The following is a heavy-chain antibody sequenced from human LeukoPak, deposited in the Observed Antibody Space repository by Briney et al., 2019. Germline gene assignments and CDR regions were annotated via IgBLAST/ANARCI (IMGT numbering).Heavy chain of an antibody. J-gene: IGHJ6*03. Sequence: SETLSLTCTVSGGSISSSSYYWGWIRQPPGKGLEWIGSIYYSGSTYYNPSLKSRVTISVDTSKNQFSLKLSSVTAADTAVYYCARHAYYYGSGRGYYYYMDVWGKGTTVTISS. CDR2: IYYSGST. V-gene: IGHV4-39*01. D-gene: IGHD3-10*01. CDR3: ARHAYYYGSGRGYYYYMDV. CDR1: GGSISSSSYY.